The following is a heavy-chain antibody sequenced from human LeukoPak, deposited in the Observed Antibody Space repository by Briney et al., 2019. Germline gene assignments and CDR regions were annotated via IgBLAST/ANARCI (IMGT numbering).Heavy chain of an antibody. Sequence: SETLSLTCTVSGGSITSYYWSWIRQPPGKGLEWIGDIYYSGRTNYNPSLKSRVTISVDTSKNLFSLTLRSVTAADTAVYYCARHRFGELDYWGQGNLVTVCS. D-gene: IGHD3-10*01. CDR1: GGSITSYY. CDR3: ARHRFGELDY. CDR2: IYYSGRT. V-gene: IGHV4-59*01. J-gene: IGHJ4*02.